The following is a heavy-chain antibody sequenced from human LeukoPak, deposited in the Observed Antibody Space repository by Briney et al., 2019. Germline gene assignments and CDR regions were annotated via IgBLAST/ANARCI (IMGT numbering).Heavy chain of an antibody. D-gene: IGHD1-1*01. CDR1: GGSISSYY. J-gene: IGHJ4*02. V-gene: IGHV4-59*01. Sequence: NTSETLSLTCTVSGGSISSYYWSWIRQPPGKGLEWIGYIYYSGSTNYNPSLKSRVTISVDTSKNQFSLKLSSVTAADTAVYYCARDPTASGLIDYWGQGTLVTVSS. CDR2: IYYSGST. CDR3: ARDPTASGLIDY.